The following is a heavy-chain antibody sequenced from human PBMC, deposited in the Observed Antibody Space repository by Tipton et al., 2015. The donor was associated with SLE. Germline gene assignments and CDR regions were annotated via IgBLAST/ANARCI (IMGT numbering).Heavy chain of an antibody. CDR1: GVSISSGSYY. Sequence: TLSLTCTVSGVSISSGSYYWNWIRQPAGKGLEWIGRVYITGSPYYNPSLESRAAMSMDTSKNQFSLRLTAVAAADTAVYYCARDGDQMLWYNYDLRYDYCDLDVWGQGTTVTVSS. V-gene: IGHV4-61*02. D-gene: IGHD1-1*01. J-gene: IGHJ6*02. CDR2: VYITGSP. CDR3: ARDGDQMLWYNYDLRYDYCDLDV.